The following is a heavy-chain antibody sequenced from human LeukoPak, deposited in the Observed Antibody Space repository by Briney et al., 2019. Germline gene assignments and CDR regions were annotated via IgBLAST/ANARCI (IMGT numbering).Heavy chain of an antibody. J-gene: IGHJ6*03. D-gene: IGHD2-2*01. CDR1: GFLFSSYS. CDR3: ARFGGGSCSGSSCYDYYVDV. V-gene: IGHV3-21*01. Sequence: PGGSLTLSCAASGFLFSSYSVIWVRQAPGKGLEWVSSINSTSSYIFYADSLKGRFTISRDNAKNSLYLQMNSLRAEDTAVYYCARFGGGSCSGSSCYDYYVDVWGKGTTVTVSS. CDR2: INSTSSYI.